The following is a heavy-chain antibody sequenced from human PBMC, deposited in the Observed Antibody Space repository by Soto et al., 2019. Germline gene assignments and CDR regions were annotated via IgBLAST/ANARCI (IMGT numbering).Heavy chain of an antibody. CDR1: GGSISSYY. D-gene: IGHD5-18*01. CDR3: ARRWIQSWFDP. V-gene: IGHV4-59*08. Sequence: PSETLSLTCTVSGGSISSYYWSWIRQPPGKGLEWIGNIYYSGSTNYNPSLKSRVTISVDTSKNQFSLKLSSVTAADTAVYYCARRWIQSWFDPWGQGTLVTVSS. J-gene: IGHJ5*02. CDR2: IYYSGST.